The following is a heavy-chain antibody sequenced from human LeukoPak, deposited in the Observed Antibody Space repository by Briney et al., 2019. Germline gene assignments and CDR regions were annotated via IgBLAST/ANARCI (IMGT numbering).Heavy chain of an antibody. J-gene: IGHJ3*02. D-gene: IGHD5-18*01. CDR1: GFTFDDYA. CDR3: ASGDTATYAFDI. V-gene: IGHV3-11*01. CDR2: ISSSGSTI. Sequence: GGSLRLSCAASGFTFDDYAMHWVRQAPGKGLEWVSYISSSGSTIYYADSVKGRFTISRDNAKNSLYLQMNSLRAEDTAVYYCASGDTATYAFDIWGQGTMVTVSS.